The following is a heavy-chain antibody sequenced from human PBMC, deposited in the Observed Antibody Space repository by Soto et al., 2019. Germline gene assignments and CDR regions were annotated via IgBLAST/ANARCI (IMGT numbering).Heavy chain of an antibody. Sequence: QVQLVQSGSEVKKPGSSVKVSCKASGGTVSSYTFSWVRQSPGQGLEWMGRIIPILDLANYAPKFQGRVTITADKSTSTALVELNSLRSEDTAVYYCATPRNVGVDCDYDLDDWGQGTLVTVTS. CDR2: IIPILDLA. CDR1: GGTVSSYT. D-gene: IGHD5-12*01. V-gene: IGHV1-69*02. CDR3: ATPRNVGVDCDYDLDD. J-gene: IGHJ4*02.